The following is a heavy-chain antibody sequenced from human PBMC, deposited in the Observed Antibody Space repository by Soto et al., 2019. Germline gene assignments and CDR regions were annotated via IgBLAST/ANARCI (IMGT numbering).Heavy chain of an antibody. J-gene: IGHJ4*02. V-gene: IGHV3-64*04. CDR1: GFTFSSYS. CDR3: AKDLDSNSSVIDC. Sequence: PGGSLRLSCSASGFTFSSYSMHWVRQSPRKGLEYLSYVSVDGVRIYYADSVKGRFTISRDNAKNTLYLQMNSLRAEDTAVYYCAKDLDSNSSVIDCWGQGTLVTVSS. CDR2: VSVDGVRI. D-gene: IGHD6-6*01.